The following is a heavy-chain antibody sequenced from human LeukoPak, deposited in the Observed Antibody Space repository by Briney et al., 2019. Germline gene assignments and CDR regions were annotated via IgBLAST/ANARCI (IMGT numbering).Heavy chain of an antibody. J-gene: IGHJ3*02. V-gene: IGHV4-34*01. CDR2: MKYTGRT. CDR3: ARERRVEVSARKTVAFDM. Sequence: FETLSLTCAVYGGSFNEYHWSWIRQPPGKRLEWIGEMKYTGRTHYNPSLKSRVTISIVMSKKPFSLKRSSVTAADTAVYYCARERRVEVSARKTVAFDMWAQGTMVIVAS. CDR1: GGSFNEYH. D-gene: IGHD5/OR15-5a*01.